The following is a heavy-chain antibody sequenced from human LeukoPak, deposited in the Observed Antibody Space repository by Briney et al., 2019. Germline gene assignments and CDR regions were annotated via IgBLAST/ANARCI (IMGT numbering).Heavy chain of an antibody. CDR2: ISGSGGST. D-gene: IGHD5-18*01. CDR1: GFTFTSYD. J-gene: IGHJ4*02. CDR3: AKDSYGSFDY. Sequence: GGSLRLSCAASGFTFTSYDMNWVRQAPGKGLEWVSAISGSGGSTYYADSVKGRFTISRDNSKNTLYLQMNSLRAEDTAVYYCAKDSYGSFDYWGQGTLVTVSS. V-gene: IGHV3-23*01.